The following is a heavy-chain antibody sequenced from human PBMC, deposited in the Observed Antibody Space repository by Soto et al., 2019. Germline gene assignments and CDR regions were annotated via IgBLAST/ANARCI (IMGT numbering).Heavy chain of an antibody. J-gene: IGHJ4*02. CDR3: ARSGVDVVVPVDYFDY. V-gene: IGHV3-11*01. Sequence: QVQLVESGGGLVKPGGSLRLSCAASGFTFSDYYMSWIRQAPGKGLEWVSYISSSGSTIYYADSVKGRFTISRDNAKNSLDLQLNSLRAEDTDVYYCARSGVDVVVPVDYFDYWGQGTLVTVSS. D-gene: IGHD2-2*01. CDR2: ISSSGSTI. CDR1: GFTFSDYY.